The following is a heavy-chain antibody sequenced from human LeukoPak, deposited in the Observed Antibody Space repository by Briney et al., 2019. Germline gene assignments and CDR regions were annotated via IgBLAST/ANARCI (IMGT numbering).Heavy chain of an antibody. J-gene: IGHJ4*02. V-gene: IGHV3-23*01. CDR1: GFIFNNFS. CDR3: AKDRRQDYGDYGRIDY. D-gene: IGHD4-17*01. Sequence: GGSLRLSCAASGFIFNNFSMNWGRQAPGKGLEWVATISNNGVDTYYAVSVRGRFFTSRDNSRNKVYLQMNSLRAEDTAVYYCAKDRRQDYGDYGRIDYWGQGTPVTVSS. CDR2: ISNNGVDT.